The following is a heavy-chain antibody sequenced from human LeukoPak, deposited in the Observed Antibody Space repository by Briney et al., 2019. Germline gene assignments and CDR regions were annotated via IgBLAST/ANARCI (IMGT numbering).Heavy chain of an antibody. J-gene: IGHJ4*02. CDR2: IWYDGSKK. V-gene: IGHV3-33*01. CDR3: ARNHGSSSLDY. Sequence: GGSLRLSCAASGFTFSSYGMHWVRQAPGKGLEWVAVIWYDGSKKYYADSVKGRFTISRDNSKNTLYLQMDSLRVEDTAVYYYARNHGSSSLDYWGQGTLVTVSS. CDR1: GFTFSSYG. D-gene: IGHD6-6*01.